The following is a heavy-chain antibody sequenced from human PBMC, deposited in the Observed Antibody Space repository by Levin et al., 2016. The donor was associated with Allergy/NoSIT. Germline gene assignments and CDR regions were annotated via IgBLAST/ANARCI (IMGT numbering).Heavy chain of an antibody. CDR3: ARLVWGVLRFFDY. Sequence: SETLSLTCTVSGGSVSSGSYYWSWIRQPPGKGLEWIGYIYYSGSTNYNPSLKSRVTISVDTSKNQFSLKLSSVTAADTAVYYCARLVWGVLRFFDYWGQGTLVTVSS. D-gene: IGHD3-3*01. CDR1: GGSVSSGSYY. J-gene: IGHJ4*02. CDR2: IYYSGST. V-gene: IGHV4-61*01.